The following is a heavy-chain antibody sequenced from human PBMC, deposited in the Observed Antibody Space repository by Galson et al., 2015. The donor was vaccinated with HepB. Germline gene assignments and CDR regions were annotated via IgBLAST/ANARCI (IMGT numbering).Heavy chain of an antibody. CDR1: GYTFTSYY. D-gene: IGHD1-26*01. V-gene: IGHV1-46*01. CDR2: INPSGGSA. CDR3: AKVGAPTTPLRNGMDV. Sequence: SVKVSCKASGYTFTSYYLHWVRQAPGQGLEWLGVINPSGGSASYTQDLQGRITMTSDTSTSTVYMEVNSLKIEDSAIYYCAKVGAPTTPLRNGMDVWGQGTTVTVSS. J-gene: IGHJ6*01.